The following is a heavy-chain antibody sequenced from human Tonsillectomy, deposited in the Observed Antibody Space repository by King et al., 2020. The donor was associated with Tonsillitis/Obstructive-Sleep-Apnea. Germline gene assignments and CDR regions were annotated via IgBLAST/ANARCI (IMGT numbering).Heavy chain of an antibody. D-gene: IGHD2-2*01. CDR1: CGSISSSNYY. CDR2: VYYIGST. V-gene: IGHV4-39*01. CDR3: ARLGRDQALDY. Sequence: QLQESGPGLVKPSETLSLTCTVSCGSISSSNYYLGWIRQPPGKGLEWIGSVYYIGSTYYNPSLKSLVTISVDTSKNQFSLKLSSVTAADTAVYYCARLGRDQALDYWGQGTLVTVSS. J-gene: IGHJ4*02.